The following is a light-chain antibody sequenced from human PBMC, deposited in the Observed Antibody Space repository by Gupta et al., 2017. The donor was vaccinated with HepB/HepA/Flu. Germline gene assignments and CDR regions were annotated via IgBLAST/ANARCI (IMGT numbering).Light chain of an antibody. J-gene: IGLJ3*02. CDR3: SSFRSGFTLVG. CDR2: SVS. V-gene: IGLV2-14*01. Sequence: QSALTQPASVSGSPGQSITISCAGSSSDIGCFDAVSWYIQYPGKAPELLIYSVSNRPSGIYYRFSGSKSGKTASLTISGLQPEDEGTYYCSSFRSGFTLVGFGGGTKLTVL. CDR1: SSDIGCFDA.